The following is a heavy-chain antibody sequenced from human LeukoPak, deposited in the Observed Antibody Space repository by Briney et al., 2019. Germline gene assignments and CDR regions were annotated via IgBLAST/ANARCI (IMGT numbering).Heavy chain of an antibody. CDR3: ARGVLKKIYGDYGNHP. D-gene: IGHD4-17*01. CDR1: GASISSSSYY. CDR2: INHSGST. V-gene: IGHV4-39*07. Sequence: SETLSLTCTVSGASISSSSYYWSWIRQPPGKGLEWIGEINHSGSTNYNPSLKSRVTISVDTSKNQFSLKLSSVTAADTAVYYCARGVLKKIYGDYGNHPWGQGTLVTVSS. J-gene: IGHJ5*02.